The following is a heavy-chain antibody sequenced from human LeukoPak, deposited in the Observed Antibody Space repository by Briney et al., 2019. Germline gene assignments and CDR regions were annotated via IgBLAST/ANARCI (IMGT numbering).Heavy chain of an antibody. CDR1: GGSSSDTTYY. Sequence: PSETLSLTCTVSGGSSSDTTYYWAWIRQPPGTGLEWIGSIYFSETTYNPSLKSRITISADTSKKHFSLKLSSVTAADTAVYYCASPSKSVISRGGFDIWGQGTMVAVSA. J-gene: IGHJ3*02. D-gene: IGHD3-22*01. CDR3: ASPSKSVISRGGFDI. V-gene: IGHV4-39*02. CDR2: IYFSETT.